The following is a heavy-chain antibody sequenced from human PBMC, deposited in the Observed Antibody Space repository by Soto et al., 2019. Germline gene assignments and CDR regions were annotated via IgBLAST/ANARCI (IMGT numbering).Heavy chain of an antibody. CDR2: IYYSGST. D-gene: IGHD4-17*01. Sequence: SETLSLTCTVSGGSISSYYWSWIRQPPGKGLEWIGYIYYSGSTNYNPSLKSRVTISVDTSKNQFSLKLSSVTAADTAVYYCARVEWALNPTTVTDEDPPVYYYGMDVWGQGTTVTVSS. CDR1: GGSISSYY. V-gene: IGHV4-59*01. J-gene: IGHJ6*02. CDR3: ARVEWALNPTTVTDEDPPVYYYGMDV.